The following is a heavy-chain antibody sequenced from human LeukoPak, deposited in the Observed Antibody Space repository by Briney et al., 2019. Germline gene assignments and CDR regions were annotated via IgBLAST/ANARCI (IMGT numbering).Heavy chain of an antibody. J-gene: IGHJ4*02. CDR3: ARKGPGGSLDY. V-gene: IGHV3-48*04. D-gene: IGHD3-16*01. Sequence: GGSLRLSCAASGFTFSSYSMNWVRQAPGKGLEWVSVKGRFTISRDNAKNSLYLQMNSLRAEDTAVYYCARKGPGGSLDYWGQGTLVTVSS. CDR1: GFTFSSYS.